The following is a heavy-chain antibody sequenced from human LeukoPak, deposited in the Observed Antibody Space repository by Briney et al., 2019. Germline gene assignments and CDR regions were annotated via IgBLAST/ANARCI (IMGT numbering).Heavy chain of an antibody. Sequence: SVNVSCKASGGTFSSYAISWVRQAPGQGLEWMGRIIPIFGIANYAQKFQGRVTINADKSTSTAYMELSSLRSEDTAVYYCANRGLGGMVRDLYYYYGMDVWGQGTTVTVSS. CDR2: IIPIFGIA. CDR3: ANRGLGGMVRDLYYYYGMDV. D-gene: IGHD3-10*01. J-gene: IGHJ6*02. CDR1: GGTFSSYA. V-gene: IGHV1-69*04.